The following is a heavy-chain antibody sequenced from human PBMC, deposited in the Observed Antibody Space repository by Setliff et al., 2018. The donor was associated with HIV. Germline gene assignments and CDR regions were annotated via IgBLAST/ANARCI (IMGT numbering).Heavy chain of an antibody. J-gene: IGHJ4*02. CDR1: SYYW. CDR3: ARDYNYIFDS. CDR2: ISSDGRYT. Sequence: SYYWMHWVRQAPGKGLMWVSRISSDGRYTDYADSVKGRFTISRDNAKNSLYLEMNSLRAEDTAIYYCARDYNYIFDSWGQGVLVTVSS. V-gene: IGHV3-74*01. D-gene: IGHD3-22*01.